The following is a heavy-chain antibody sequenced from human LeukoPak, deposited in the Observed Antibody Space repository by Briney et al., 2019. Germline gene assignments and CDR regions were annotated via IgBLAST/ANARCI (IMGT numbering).Heavy chain of an antibody. D-gene: IGHD5-18*01. J-gene: IGHJ4*02. V-gene: IGHV3-11*04. CDR3: ARGRGYSHGHTDY. CDR2: ISSSGSTM. Sequence: GGSLRLSCAASGFTFSDYYMTWIRQAPGKGLEWVSYISSSGSTMYYADSVKGRFTISRDNAKNSLYLQMNSLRAEDTAVYSCARGRGYSHGHTDYWGQGTLVTVSS. CDR1: GFTFSDYY.